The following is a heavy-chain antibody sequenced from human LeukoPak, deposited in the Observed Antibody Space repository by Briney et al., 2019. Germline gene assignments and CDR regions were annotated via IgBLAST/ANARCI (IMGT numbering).Heavy chain of an antibody. CDR2: IRYDGSNK. D-gene: IGHD6-13*01. CDR3: AKVQQLVRYYFDY. J-gene: IGHJ4*02. CDR1: GFTFSSYG. Sequence: GGSLRLSCAASGFTFSSYGMHWVRQAPGKGLEWEAFIRYDGSNKYYADSVKGRFTISRDNSKNTLYLQMNSLRAEDTAVYYCAKVQQLVRYYFDYWGQGTLVTVSS. V-gene: IGHV3-30*02.